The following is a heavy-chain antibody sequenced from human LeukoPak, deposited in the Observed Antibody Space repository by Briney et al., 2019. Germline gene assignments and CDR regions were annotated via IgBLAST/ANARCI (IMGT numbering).Heavy chain of an antibody. CDR3: ARALIYGSGWYVDAFDI. D-gene: IGHD6-19*01. CDR1: GGSISSSSYY. J-gene: IGHJ3*02. Sequence: SETLSLTCTVSGGSISSSSYYWGWIRQPPGKGLEWIGSIYYSGSTNYNPSLKSRVTISVDTSKNQFSLKLSSVTAADTAVYYCARALIYGSGWYVDAFDIWGQGTMVTVSS. V-gene: IGHV4-39*07. CDR2: IYYSGST.